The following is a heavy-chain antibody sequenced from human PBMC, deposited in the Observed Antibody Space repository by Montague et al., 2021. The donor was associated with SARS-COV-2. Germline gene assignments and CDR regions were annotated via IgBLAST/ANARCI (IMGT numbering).Heavy chain of an antibody. Sequence: SETLSLTCTVSGDSINSSYWSWIRQPPGKGLEWIGEIHHSGSTNYNPSLKSRVTISVGTSKNQFSLKLSSVTAADTAVYYCARGTTVSSSGYYTGWFDPWGQGTLVSVSS. V-gene: IGHV4-34*01. D-gene: IGHD3-3*01. CDR1: GDSINSSY. J-gene: IGHJ5*02. CDR3: ARGTTVSSSGYYTGWFDP. CDR2: IHHSGST.